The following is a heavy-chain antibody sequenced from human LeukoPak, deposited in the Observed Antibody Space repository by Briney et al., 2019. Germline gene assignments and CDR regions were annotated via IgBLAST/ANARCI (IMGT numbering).Heavy chain of an antibody. V-gene: IGHV4-34*01. CDR1: GGSFSGYY. CDR3: ARAAYYGSGSQLGALYYHYGMDV. D-gene: IGHD3-10*01. Sequence: SETLSLTCAVYGGSFSGYYWSWIRQPPGKGLEWIGEINHSGSTNYNPSLKSRVTISVDTSKNQFSLKLSSVTAADTAVYYCARAAYYGSGSQLGALYYHYGMDVWGKGTTVTVSS. CDR2: INHSGST. J-gene: IGHJ6*04.